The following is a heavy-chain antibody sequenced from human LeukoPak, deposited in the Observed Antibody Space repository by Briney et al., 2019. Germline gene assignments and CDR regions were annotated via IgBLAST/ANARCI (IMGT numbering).Heavy chain of an antibody. CDR3: ARWSYVSGSWFLDY. CDR2: INEDGSKI. Sequence: GGSLRLSCEASGFTFNSYWMTWVRQAPGKGLEWVADINEDGSKIYYVDSVKGRFTISRDNAKNSLSLQLNTLRAEDTAVYYCARWSYVSGSWFLDYWGQGTLVTVSS. J-gene: IGHJ4*02. V-gene: IGHV3-7*05. D-gene: IGHD3-10*01. CDR1: GFTFNSYW.